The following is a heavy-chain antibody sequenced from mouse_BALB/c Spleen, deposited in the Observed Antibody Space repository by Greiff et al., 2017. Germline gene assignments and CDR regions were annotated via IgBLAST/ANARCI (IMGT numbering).Heavy chain of an antibody. CDR1: GYAFTNYL. Sequence: QVQLQQSGAELVRPGTSVKVSCKASGYAFTNYLIEWVKQRPGQGLEWIGVINPGSGGTNYNEKFKGKATLTADKSSSTAYMQLSSLTSDDSAVYFCARSDYGSLYAMDYWGQGTSVTVSS. J-gene: IGHJ4*01. D-gene: IGHD1-1*01. CDR3: ARSDYGSLYAMDY. CDR2: INPGSGGT. V-gene: IGHV1-54*01.